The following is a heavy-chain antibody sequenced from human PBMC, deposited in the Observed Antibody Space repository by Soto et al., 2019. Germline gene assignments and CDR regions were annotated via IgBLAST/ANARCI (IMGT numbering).Heavy chain of an antibody. CDR2: IWYDGSNK. Sequence: GGSLRLSCAASGFTFSSYGMHWVRQAPGKGLEWVAVIWYDGSNKYYADSVKGRFTISRDNSKNTLYLQMNSLRAEDTAVYYCARVLDYGDYGGVLSYFDYWGQGTLVTVSS. J-gene: IGHJ4*02. CDR3: ARVLDYGDYGGVLSYFDY. V-gene: IGHV3-33*01. D-gene: IGHD4-17*01. CDR1: GFTFSSYG.